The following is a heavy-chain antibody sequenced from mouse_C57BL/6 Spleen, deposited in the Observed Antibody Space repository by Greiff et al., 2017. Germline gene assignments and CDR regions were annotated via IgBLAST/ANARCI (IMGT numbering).Heavy chain of an antibody. V-gene: IGHV1-69*01. Sequence: QVQLQQPGAELVMPGASVKLSCKASGYTFTSYWMHWVKQRPGQGLEWIGEIDPSDSYTNYNQKFKGKSTLTVDKSSSPAYMQLSSLTSGDTAVYYCARGKYYFDYWGQGTTLTVSS. CDR3: ARGKYYFDY. CDR2: IDPSDSYT. J-gene: IGHJ2*01. CDR1: GYTFTSYW.